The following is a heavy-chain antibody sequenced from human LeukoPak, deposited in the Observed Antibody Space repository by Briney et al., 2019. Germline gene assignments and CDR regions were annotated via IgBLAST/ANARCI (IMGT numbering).Heavy chain of an antibody. J-gene: IGHJ4*02. CDR2: ISSNGGST. CDR3: VNRRRWLQSKTNREYYFDY. D-gene: IGHD5-24*01. Sequence: GGSLRLSCSASGFTFSSYAMHWVRQAPGKGLEYVSAISSNGGSTYYADSVKGRFTISRDNSKNTLYLQMSNLRAEDTAVYYCVNRRRWLQSKTNREYYFDYWGQGTLVTVSS. CDR1: GFTFSSYA. V-gene: IGHV3-64D*09.